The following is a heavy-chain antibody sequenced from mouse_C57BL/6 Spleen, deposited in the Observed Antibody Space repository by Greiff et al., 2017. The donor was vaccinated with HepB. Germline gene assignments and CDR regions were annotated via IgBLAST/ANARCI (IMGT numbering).Heavy chain of an antibody. CDR1: GFTFSSYA. J-gene: IGHJ2*01. D-gene: IGHD2-3*01. CDR3: ARVDGFYFDY. Sequence: EVHLVESGGGLVKPGGSLKLSCAASGFTFSSYAMSWVRQTPEKRLEWVATISDGGSYTYYPDNVKGRFTISRHNAKNNLYLQMSHLKSEDTAMYYCARVDGFYFDYWGQGTTLTVSS. CDR2: ISDGGSYT. V-gene: IGHV5-4*01.